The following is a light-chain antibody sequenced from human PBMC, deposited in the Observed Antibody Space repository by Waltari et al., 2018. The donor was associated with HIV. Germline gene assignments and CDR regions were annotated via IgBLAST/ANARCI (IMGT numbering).Light chain of an antibody. Sequence: QSVLTQPPSASGTPGQRVTISCSGSSSNIGRNTVNWYQQLPGAAPKLLIYSNNQRPAGVPDQSAGSTSGTSASLAISGLQAEDEADYYCAAWDDSLNGYVFGTGTKVTVL. V-gene: IGLV1-44*01. CDR1: SSNIGRNT. CDR3: AAWDDSLNGYV. CDR2: SNN. J-gene: IGLJ1*01.